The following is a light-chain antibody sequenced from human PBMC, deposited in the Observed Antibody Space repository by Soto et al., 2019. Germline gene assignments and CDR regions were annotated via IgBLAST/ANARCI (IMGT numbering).Light chain of an antibody. V-gene: IGLV1-51*01. J-gene: IGLJ1*01. CDR3: GSWDSSLSAYV. CDR2: DDN. Sequence: QSVLTQPPSVSAAPGHRVTIPSFGSSSNIGGNSVSWHQQLPGTAPKLLIYDDNKRPSGIPDRFSGSKSGTSATLGITGFQTGDEADYYCGSWDSSLSAYVFGTGSKVTVL. CDR1: SSNIGGNS.